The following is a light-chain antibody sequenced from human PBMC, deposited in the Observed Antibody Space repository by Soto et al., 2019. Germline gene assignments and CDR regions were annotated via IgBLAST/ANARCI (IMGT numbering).Light chain of an antibody. J-gene: IGKJ5*01. CDR1: QSLLHSNGYNY. Sequence: DIVMTQAPLSLPVTPGEPASISCRSSQSLLHSNGYNYLDWYLQKPGQSPQLLIYLGSNRATGIPARFSGSGSGTEFTLTISSLQSEDFEIYYCQQYNNWPITFGQGTRLEIK. CDR2: LGS. CDR3: QQYNNWPIT. V-gene: IGKV2-28*01.